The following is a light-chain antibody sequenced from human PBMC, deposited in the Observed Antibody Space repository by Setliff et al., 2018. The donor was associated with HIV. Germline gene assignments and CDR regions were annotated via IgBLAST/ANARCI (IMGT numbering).Light chain of an antibody. Sequence: QSVLTQPASVSGSPGQSITISCTGTSSDVGGYNYVSWYQQHPGKAPKLIIYEVRNRPSGVSNRFSGSKSGNTASLTISGLQAEDEADYYCSSYASSSTLWVFGTGTKVTVL. CDR3: SSYASSSTLWV. J-gene: IGLJ1*01. V-gene: IGLV2-14*01. CDR1: SSDVGGYNY. CDR2: EVR.